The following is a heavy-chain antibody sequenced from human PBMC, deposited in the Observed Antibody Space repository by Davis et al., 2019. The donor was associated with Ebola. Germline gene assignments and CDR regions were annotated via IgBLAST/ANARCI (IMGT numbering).Heavy chain of an antibody. Sequence: AASVKVSCKASGYTFTSYGISWVRQAPGQGLEWMGWINAGNGNTKYSQKFQGRVTITRDTSASTAYMELSSLRSEDTAVYYCARFYGCLDPWGQGTLVTVSS. V-gene: IGHV1-3*01. CDR1: GYTFTSYG. CDR3: ARFYGCLDP. CDR2: INAGNGNT. D-gene: IGHD3-10*01. J-gene: IGHJ5*02.